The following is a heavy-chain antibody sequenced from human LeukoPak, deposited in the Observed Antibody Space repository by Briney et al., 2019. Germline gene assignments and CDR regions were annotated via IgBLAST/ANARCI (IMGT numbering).Heavy chain of an antibody. V-gene: IGHV3-30-3*02. CDR1: GFTFSSYA. CDR2: ISYDGTSK. J-gene: IGHJ4*02. Sequence: GGSLRLSCAASGFTFSSYAMHWVRQAPGKGLEWVAVISYDGTSKYYADSVKGRFTISRDSSRDTLYLQMNSLRAEDTALYYCAKDRPLIGVDYHTLNGYYSMDYWGQGTLVTVSS. D-gene: IGHD3-9*01. CDR3: AKDRPLIGVDYHTLNGYYSMDY.